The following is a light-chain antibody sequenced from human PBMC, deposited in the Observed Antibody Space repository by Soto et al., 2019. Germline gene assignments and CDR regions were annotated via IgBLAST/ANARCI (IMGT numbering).Light chain of an antibody. CDR1: SSDVGSYNL. J-gene: IGLJ1*01. CDR3: CSYAGSSTWV. V-gene: IGLV2-23*01. Sequence: QSVLTQPASVSGSPGQSITISCTGTSSDVGSYNLVSWYQQHPGKVPKIMIYEASKRPSGAPNRCSGSKSGNTASLTISGLQAEDEADYYCCSYAGSSTWVFGTGTKLTVL. CDR2: EAS.